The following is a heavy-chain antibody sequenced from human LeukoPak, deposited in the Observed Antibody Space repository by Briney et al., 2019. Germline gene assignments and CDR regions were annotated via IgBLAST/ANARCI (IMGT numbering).Heavy chain of an antibody. Sequence: PSETLSLTCSVSGGSVRSYYWSWIRQFAGKELQWIGYIYTSGSTDYNPSLKSRVTISVDRSRNLIFLNLRSVTAADTAVYYWAGGPAWAGTAFDFWGQGSRVTVSS. CDR1: GGSVRSYY. CDR2: IYTSGST. J-gene: IGHJ4*02. D-gene: IGHD6-19*01. V-gene: IGHV4-4*09. CDR3: AGGPAWAGTAFDF.